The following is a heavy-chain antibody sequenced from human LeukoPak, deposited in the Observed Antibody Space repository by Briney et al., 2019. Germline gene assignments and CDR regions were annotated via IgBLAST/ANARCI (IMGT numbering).Heavy chain of an antibody. Sequence: PSETLSLTCAVYGGSFSGYYWSWIRQPQGKGLEWIGEINHSGSTNYNPPLKSRVTISVDTSKNQFSLKLSSVTAADTAVYYCARAQSIAAAGTGNWFDPWGQGTLVTVSS. CDR1: GGSFSGYY. CDR2: INHSGST. V-gene: IGHV4-34*01. CDR3: ARAQSIAAAGTGNWFDP. D-gene: IGHD6-13*01. J-gene: IGHJ5*02.